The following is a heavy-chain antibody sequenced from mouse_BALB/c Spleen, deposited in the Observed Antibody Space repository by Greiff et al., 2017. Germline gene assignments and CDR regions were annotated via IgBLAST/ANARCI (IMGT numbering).Heavy chain of an antibody. D-gene: IGHD2-14*01. J-gene: IGHJ3*01. CDR3: ARKGYRYDQAWFAY. CDR1: GFSLTSYG. Sequence: VQVVESGPGLVQPSQSLSITCTVSGFSLTSYGVHWVRQSPGKGLEWLGVIWSGGSTDYNAAFISRLSISKDNSKSQVFFKMNSLQANDTAIYYCARKGYRYDQAWFAYWGQGTLVTVSA. CDR2: IWSGGST. V-gene: IGHV2-2*02.